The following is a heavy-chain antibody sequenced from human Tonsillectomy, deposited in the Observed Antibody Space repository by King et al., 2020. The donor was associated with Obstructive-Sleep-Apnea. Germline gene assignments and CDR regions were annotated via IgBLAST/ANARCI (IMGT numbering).Heavy chain of an antibody. J-gene: IGHJ4*02. D-gene: IGHD5-24*01. V-gene: IGHV4-4*02. Sequence: QLQESGPVLVKPSGTLSLTCAVSGASIGSSDWWIWVRQPPGKGLEWIGEIYHSGLTNYNPSLKSRLIISVDKAKNQFSLRLSSVTAADTAVYYCARDQGHDDEEMTTNSLDYWGQGTLVTVSS. CDR2: IYHSGLT. CDR1: GASIGSSDW. CDR3: ARDQGHDDEEMTTNSLDY.